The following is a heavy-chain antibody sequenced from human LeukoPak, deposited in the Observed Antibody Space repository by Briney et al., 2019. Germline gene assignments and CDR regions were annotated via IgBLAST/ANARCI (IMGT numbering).Heavy chain of an antibody. J-gene: IGHJ4*02. V-gene: IGHV4-4*07. CDR1: GVSISAYY. D-gene: IGHD4-17*01. CDR3: ARDPTTVTTIFDS. Sequence: SETLSLNCSVSGVSISAYYWSWIRQPAGKGLEWIGRIYPGESIYASENTNYNPSLKSRVSMSGDTSKNQVSLKLRSVTAADTAVYYCARDPTTVTTIFDSWGQGTLATVSS. CDR2: IYPGESIYASENT.